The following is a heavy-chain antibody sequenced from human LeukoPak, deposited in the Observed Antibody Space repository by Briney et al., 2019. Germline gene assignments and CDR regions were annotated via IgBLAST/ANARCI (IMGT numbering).Heavy chain of an antibody. V-gene: IGHV1-69*05. CDR3: AGTYYYDSSSYYGTVDYFDC. Sequence: EASVRVSCKASGGTFSSYAISWVRQAPGQGLEWMGGIIPIFGTANYAQKFQGRVTITTDESTSTAYMELSSLRSEDTAVYYCAGTYYYDSSSYYGTVDYFDCWGQGTLVTVSS. CDR1: GGTFSSYA. CDR2: IIPIFGTA. D-gene: IGHD3-22*01. J-gene: IGHJ4*02.